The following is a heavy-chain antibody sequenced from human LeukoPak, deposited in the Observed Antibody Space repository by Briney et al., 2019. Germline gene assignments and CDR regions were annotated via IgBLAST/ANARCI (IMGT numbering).Heavy chain of an antibody. Sequence: GGSLRLSCSASGFTFSRFWMSWVRQAPGKGLEWVANIKQDGSERYYVDSVKGRFTISRDNARDSLYLQMNSLRAEDTAVYYCATGGAIQIAPRPGHWGQGTLVTVSS. CDR1: GFTFSRFW. CDR2: IKQDGSER. CDR3: ATGGAIQIAPRPGH. J-gene: IGHJ4*02. V-gene: IGHV3-7*05. D-gene: IGHD6-6*01.